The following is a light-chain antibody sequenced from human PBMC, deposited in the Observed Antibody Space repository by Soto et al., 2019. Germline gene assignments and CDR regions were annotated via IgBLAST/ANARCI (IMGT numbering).Light chain of an antibody. CDR3: QQYYSVPLT. V-gene: IGKV1-33*01. CDR1: QDIREF. CDR2: GAS. Sequence: DIQMTQSPSSLSASVGDRVTITCQASQDIREFLNWYQQKPGKAPKLLINGASNLETGVPSRFSGSGSGTDFTFTISSLQPEDIATYYCQQYYSVPLTLGGGTKVDIK. J-gene: IGKJ4*01.